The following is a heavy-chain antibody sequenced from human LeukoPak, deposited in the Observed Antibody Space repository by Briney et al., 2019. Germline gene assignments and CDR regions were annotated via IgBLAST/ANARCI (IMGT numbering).Heavy chain of an antibody. CDR3: ARDRYDILTGSFDY. J-gene: IGHJ4*02. V-gene: IGHV3-30*04. D-gene: IGHD3-9*01. CDR1: GFTFSSYA. Sequence: GGSLRLSCAASGFTFSSYAMHWVRQAPGKGLEWVTVISYDGSNKYYADSVKGRFTISRDNSKNTLYLQMNSLRAEDTAVYYCARDRYDILTGSFDYWGQGTLVTVSS. CDR2: ISYDGSNK.